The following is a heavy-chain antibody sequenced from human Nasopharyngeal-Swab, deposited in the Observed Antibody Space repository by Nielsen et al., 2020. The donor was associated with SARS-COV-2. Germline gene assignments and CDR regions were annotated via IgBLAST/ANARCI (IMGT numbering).Heavy chain of an antibody. CDR2: ISGSGGST. Sequence: GGSLRLSCAASGFTFSSYAMSWVRQAPGKGLEWVSAISGSGGSTYYADSVKGRFTISRDNSKNTLYLQMHSLRAEDTAVYYCAKILAVGWFLGGYFDYWGQGTLVTVSS. V-gene: IGHV3-23*01. CDR3: AKILAVGWFLGGYFDY. CDR1: GFTFSSYA. J-gene: IGHJ4*02. D-gene: IGHD3-3*01.